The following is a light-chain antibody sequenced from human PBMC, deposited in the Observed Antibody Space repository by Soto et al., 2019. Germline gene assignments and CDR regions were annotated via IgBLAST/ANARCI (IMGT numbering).Light chain of an antibody. Sequence: QSALTQPPSASGTPAQRVTISCSGSSSNIGSNTVNWYQQLPGTAPKLLLYSNNQRPSGVPDRFSGSKSGTSASLAISGLQSEDEADYYCAAWDDSLNGLFGGGTKLTVL. CDR1: SSNIGSNT. CDR3: AAWDDSLNGL. CDR2: SNN. V-gene: IGLV1-44*01. J-gene: IGLJ2*01.